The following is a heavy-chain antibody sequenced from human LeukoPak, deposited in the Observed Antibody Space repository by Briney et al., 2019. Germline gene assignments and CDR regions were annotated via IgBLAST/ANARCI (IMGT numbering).Heavy chain of an antibody. V-gene: IGHV1-24*01. CDR3: ATYSHCSSTSCYALGAFDI. Sequence: ASVKVSCKVSGYTLTELSMHWVRQAPGKGLERMGGFDPEDGETIYAQKFQGRVTMTEDTSTDTAYMELSSLRSEDTAVYYCATYSHCSSTSCYALGAFDIWGQGTMVTVSS. D-gene: IGHD2-2*01. CDR2: FDPEDGET. J-gene: IGHJ3*02. CDR1: GYTLTELS.